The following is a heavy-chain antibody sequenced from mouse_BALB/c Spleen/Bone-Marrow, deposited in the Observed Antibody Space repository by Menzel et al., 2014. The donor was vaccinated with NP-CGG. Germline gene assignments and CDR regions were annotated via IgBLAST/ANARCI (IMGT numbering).Heavy chain of an antibody. J-gene: IGHJ4*01. CDR3: ARKGAMITHYYAMDY. V-gene: IGHV5-17*02. Sequence: EVKLMESGGGLVQPGGSRKLSCAASGFTFSSFGMHWVRQAPEKGLEWVAHISSGSSTIYYADTLKGRFTISSDNPKNTLFLQMTSLRSEDTAMYYCARKGAMITHYYAMDYWGQGTSVTVSS. D-gene: IGHD2-4*01. CDR2: ISSGSSTI. CDR1: GFTFSSFG.